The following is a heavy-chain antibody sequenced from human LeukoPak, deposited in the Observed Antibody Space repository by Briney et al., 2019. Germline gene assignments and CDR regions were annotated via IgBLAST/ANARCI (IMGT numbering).Heavy chain of an antibody. CDR2: IWYDGSNK. D-gene: IGHD5-18*01. CDR3: ARDLSGYTFDY. CDR1: GFTFSNYD. Sequence: GGSLRLSCAVSGFTFSNYDMHWVRQAPGKGLEWVAVIWYDGSNKYYEDSVKGRFTISRDNSKNTLYLQMNTLRAEDTAVYYCARDLSGYTFDYWGQGTLVTVSS. V-gene: IGHV3-33*01. J-gene: IGHJ4*02.